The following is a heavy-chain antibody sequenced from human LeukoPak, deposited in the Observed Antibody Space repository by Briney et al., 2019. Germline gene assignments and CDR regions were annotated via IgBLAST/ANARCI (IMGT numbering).Heavy chain of an antibody. CDR2: INPDGSEK. J-gene: IGHJ4*02. CDR3: ARAPAFGTVDY. V-gene: IGHV3-7*01. CDR1: GFTFSSHW. Sequence: GGSLRLSCAASGFTFSSHWMSWVRQAPGKGLEWVANINPDGSEKYPVDSVKGRFTVTRDNAQNTPYLQMNRLRDEDSAVHYCARAPAFGTVDYWGQGTLVTISS. D-gene: IGHD3-16*01.